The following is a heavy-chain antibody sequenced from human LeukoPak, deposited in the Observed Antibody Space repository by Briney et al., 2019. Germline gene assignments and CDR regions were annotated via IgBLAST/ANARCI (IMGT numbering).Heavy chain of an antibody. J-gene: IGHJ4*02. V-gene: IGHV3-30*03. CDR2: ISYDGSNK. CDR3: ARGDYDSSGYYEV. D-gene: IGHD3-22*01. Sequence: GGSLRLSCAASGFTFSRYGMHWVRQAPGKGLEWVAVISYDGSNKYYVDSVKGRFTISKDNSKNTLYLQMNSLRAEDTAVYYCARGDYDSSGYYEVWGQGTLVTVSS. CDR1: GFTFSRYG.